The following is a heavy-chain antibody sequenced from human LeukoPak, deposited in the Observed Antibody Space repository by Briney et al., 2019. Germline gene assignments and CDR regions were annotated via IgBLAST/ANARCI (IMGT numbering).Heavy chain of an antibody. CDR2: FFSGGST. D-gene: IGHD5-18*01. CDR1: GVTVGSTY. Sequence: WSLRLSCAASGVTVGSTYMSWVRQAPGKGLEWVSVFFSGGSTYYSDSVRGRFTISRDESKNTVFLQMNSLRPEDTALYHCVADSSTYGYYYHHMDVWGKPTSLTVSS. V-gene: IGHV3-53*01. J-gene: IGHJ6*03. CDR3: VADSSTYGYYYHHMDV.